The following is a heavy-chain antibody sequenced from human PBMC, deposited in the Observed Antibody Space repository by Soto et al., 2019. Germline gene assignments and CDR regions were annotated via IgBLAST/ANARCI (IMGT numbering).Heavy chain of an antibody. D-gene: IGHD1-26*01. CDR3: ARRGSGSYYGY. V-gene: IGHV3-23*01. J-gene: IGHJ4*02. Sequence: EVQLLESGGGLVQPGGSLRLSCAASGFTFSSYAMRWVRQAPVKGLEWVSAISGSGGSTYYADSVKGRFTISRDNSKNTLYLQMNSLRADATAVYYCARRGSGSYYGYWGQGTLVTVSS. CDR2: ISGSGGST. CDR1: GFTFSSYA.